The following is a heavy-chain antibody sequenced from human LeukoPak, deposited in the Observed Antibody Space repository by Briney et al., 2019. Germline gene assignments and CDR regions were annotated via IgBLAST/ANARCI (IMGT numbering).Heavy chain of an antibody. CDR2: ISSSSIYS. Sequence: PGGSLRLSCAASGFTFSDYYMTWIRQAPGKGLEWVSYISSSSIYSSYADSVKGRFTISRDNTKNSVYLQMNSLRAEDTAVYYCARKQQLEDGFDIWGQGTMVTVSS. CDR3: ARKQQLEDGFDI. D-gene: IGHD1-1*01. V-gene: IGHV3-11*06. J-gene: IGHJ3*02. CDR1: GFTFSDYY.